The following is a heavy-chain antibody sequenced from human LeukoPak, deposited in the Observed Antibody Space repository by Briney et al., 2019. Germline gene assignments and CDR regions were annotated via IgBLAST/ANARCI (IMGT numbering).Heavy chain of an antibody. CDR3: AKDLMAYSSGNNWFDP. J-gene: IGHJ5*02. D-gene: IGHD6-19*01. Sequence: GGSPRLSCAASGFTFSSYAMSWVRQAPGKGLEWVSAISGSGGSTYYADSVKGRFTISRDNSKNTLYLQMNSLRAEDTAVYYCAKDLMAYSSGNNWFDPWGQGTLVTVSS. CDR2: ISGSGGST. CDR1: GFTFSSYA. V-gene: IGHV3-23*01.